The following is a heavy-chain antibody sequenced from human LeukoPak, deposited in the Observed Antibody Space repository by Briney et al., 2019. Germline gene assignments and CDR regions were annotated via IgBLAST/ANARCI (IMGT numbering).Heavy chain of an antibody. D-gene: IGHD2-2*01. J-gene: IGHJ6*03. CDR1: GYTFTAYY. CDR3: ASPLGYCSSTSCYDYYYMDV. Sequence: ASVRLSCTASGYTFTAYYMHWVRQAPGQGLEWMGWINPNSGGTNYAQKFQGRVTMTRDTSISTAYMELSRLRSDDTAVYYCASPLGYCSSTSCYDYYYMDVWGKGTTVTVSS. CDR2: INPNSGGT. V-gene: IGHV1-2*02.